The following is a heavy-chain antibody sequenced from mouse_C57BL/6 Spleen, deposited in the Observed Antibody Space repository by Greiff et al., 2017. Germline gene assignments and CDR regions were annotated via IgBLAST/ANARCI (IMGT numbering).Heavy chain of an antibody. Sequence: QVQLQQPGAELVMPGASVKLSCKASGYTFTSYWMHWVKQRPGQGLEWIGEIDPSDSYTTYNKKFKGKSTLTVDKSSSTAYMQLSRLTSEDSAVYYGARQGCNYGFAYWGQGTLVTVSA. CDR2: IDPSDSYT. V-gene: IGHV1-69*01. D-gene: IGHD2-1*01. J-gene: IGHJ3*01. CDR1: GYTFTSYW. CDR3: ARQGCNYGFAY.